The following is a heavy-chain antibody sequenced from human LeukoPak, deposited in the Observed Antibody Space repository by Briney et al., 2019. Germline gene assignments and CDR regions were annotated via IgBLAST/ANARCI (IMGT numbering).Heavy chain of an antibody. CDR1: GFTFRSYW. J-gene: IGHJ3*02. D-gene: IGHD5-18*01. CDR3: AKERDTAVVTAFDI. V-gene: IGHV3-7*01. Sequence: GGSLRLSCAASGFTFRSYWMTWVRQSPGQGLEWVANIKQDGSEKQYVDSVKGRFTISRDNAKNSLYLQMNSLRAEDTAVYYCAKERDTAVVTAFDIWGQGTMVTVSS. CDR2: IKQDGSEK.